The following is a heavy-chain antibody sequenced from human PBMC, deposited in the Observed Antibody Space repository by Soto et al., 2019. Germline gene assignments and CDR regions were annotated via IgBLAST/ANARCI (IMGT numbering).Heavy chain of an antibody. CDR3: ARDRQGSSSYYYFDC. D-gene: IGHD2-2*01. V-gene: IGHV3-30*04. Sequence: QVQLVESGGGVVQPGRSLRLSCAASGFTFSNVMHWVRQAPGKGLEWVAHVSHDGSNKNYADSVKGRFTISRDNSKNTLYLQMNSLRPEDTAVYYCARDRQGSSSYYYFDCWGQGALVTFSS. CDR2: VSHDGSNK. CDR1: GFTFSNV. J-gene: IGHJ4*02.